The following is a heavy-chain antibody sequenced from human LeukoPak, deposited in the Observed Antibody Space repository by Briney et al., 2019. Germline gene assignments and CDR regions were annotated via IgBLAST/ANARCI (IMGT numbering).Heavy chain of an antibody. CDR1: GFTLSSYW. V-gene: IGHV3-7*03. D-gene: IGHD6-6*01. J-gene: IGHJ4*02. CDR3: ARIGYSSSSLYF. Sequence: GGSLRLSCAASGFTLSSYWMTWVRQAPGKGLEWVADIKQDGSVKYYVDSVKGRFTISRDNAKNSLYLQMNSLRAEDTAIYYCARIGYSSSSLYFWGRGTLVTVSS. CDR2: IKQDGSVK.